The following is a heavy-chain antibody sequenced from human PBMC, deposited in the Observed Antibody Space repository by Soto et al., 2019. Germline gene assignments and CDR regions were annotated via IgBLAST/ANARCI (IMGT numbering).Heavy chain of an antibody. V-gene: IGHV3-33*01. CDR1: GFTFRSYG. CDR2: IWFDGSEK. J-gene: IGHJ6*02. Sequence: QMQLVESGGGVVQPGRSLRLSCAASGFTFRSYGIHWVRQAPGKGLEWVALIWFDGSEKYYVDSVKGRFAVSRDNSKNTLYLHMNSLRVEDTAVYYCARDRLVPYGYGMDVWGQGTTVTVSS. D-gene: IGHD2-2*01. CDR3: ARDRLVPYGYGMDV.